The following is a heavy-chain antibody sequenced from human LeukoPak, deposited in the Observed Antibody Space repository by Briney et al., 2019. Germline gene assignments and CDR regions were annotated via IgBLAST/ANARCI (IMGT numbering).Heavy chain of an antibody. V-gene: IGHV4-59*01. J-gene: IGHJ6*03. CDR3: ARAPFCGGSSCYHYYYYYMDV. Sequence: YNPSLKSRVTISVDTSKNQFSLKLSSVTAADTAVYYCARAPFCGGSSCYHYYYYYMDVWGKGTMVTVSS. D-gene: IGHD2-2*01.